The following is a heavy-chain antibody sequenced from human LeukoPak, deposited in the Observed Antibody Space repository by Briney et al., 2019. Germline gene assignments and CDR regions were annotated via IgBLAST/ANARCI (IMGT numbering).Heavy chain of an antibody. CDR3: AKADYCSGGSCYSAYYYYGMDV. J-gene: IGHJ6*02. V-gene: IGHV3-23*01. Sequence: GGSLRLSCAASGFTFSSYAMSWVRQAPGKGLEWVSAISGSGGSTYYADSVKGRFTISRDNSKNTLYLQMNSLRAEDTAVYYCAKADYCSGGSCYSAYYYYGMDVWGQGTTVTVSS. CDR1: GFTFSSYA. CDR2: ISGSGGST. D-gene: IGHD2-15*01.